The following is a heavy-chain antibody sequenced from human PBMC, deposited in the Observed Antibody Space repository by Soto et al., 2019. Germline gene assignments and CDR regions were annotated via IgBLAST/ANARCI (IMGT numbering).Heavy chain of an antibody. V-gene: IGHV4-30-4*01. D-gene: IGHD3-22*01. CDR3: ARGGGYYDSSGYFFYFYY. CDR2: IYYSGST. J-gene: IGHJ4*02. Sequence: QVQLQESGPGLVKPSQTLSLTCTVSGGSISSGDYYWSWIRQPPGKGLEWIGYIYYSGSTYYNPSLKSRVTISVDTSKNQFSLKLSSVTAADTAVYYCARGGGYYDSSGYFFYFYYWGQGTLVTVSS. CDR1: GGSISSGDYY.